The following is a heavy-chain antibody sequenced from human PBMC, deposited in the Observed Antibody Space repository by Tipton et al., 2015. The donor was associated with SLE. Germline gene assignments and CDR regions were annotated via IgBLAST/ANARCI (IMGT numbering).Heavy chain of an antibody. CDR2: ISVYNGNT. D-gene: IGHD6-13*01. V-gene: IGHV1-18*01. CDR3: ARVVEAGNWFDP. Sequence: QSGAEVKKTGASVKVSCKASGFTFANYDVNWVRQAAGQGLEWMGWISVYNGNTNYAQKLQGRVTMTADTSTSTAYMELRSLRSDDTAVYYCARVVEAGNWFDPWGQGTLVTVSS. J-gene: IGHJ5*02. CDR1: GFTFANYD.